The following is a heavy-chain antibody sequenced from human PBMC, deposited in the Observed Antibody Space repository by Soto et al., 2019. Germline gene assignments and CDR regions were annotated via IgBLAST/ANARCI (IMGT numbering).Heavy chain of an antibody. V-gene: IGHV1-3*04. Sequence: GXSVKVSCKASGYSFTTHAMIWVRQAPGQRPEWMGWINTGNGNTRYSPKLQGRVNITRDTSASTAYMELSSLKSEDTAVYYCARGEQLYHYYYGMEVWGQGSTVTV. CDR1: GYSFTTHA. CDR2: INTGNGNT. CDR3: ARGEQLYHYYYGMEV. J-gene: IGHJ6*02.